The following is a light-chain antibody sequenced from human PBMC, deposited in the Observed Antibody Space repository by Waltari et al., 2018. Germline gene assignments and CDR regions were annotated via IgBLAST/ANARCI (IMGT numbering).Light chain of an antibody. CDR2: KVS. CDR3: MQGTHWPPWT. Sequence: SRVHSDGHTYVAWFQQRPGQSPRRLIYKVSRRDSGVPDRFSGSGSGTDFTLTINRVEAEDVGVYYCMQGTHWPPWTFGQGTKVEI. CDR1: SRVHSDGHTY. J-gene: IGKJ1*01. V-gene: IGKV2-30*02.